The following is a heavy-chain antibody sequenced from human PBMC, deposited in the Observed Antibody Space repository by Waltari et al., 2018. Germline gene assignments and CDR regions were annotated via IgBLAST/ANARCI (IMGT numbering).Heavy chain of an antibody. CDR2: INPNSGGT. CDR1: GYTFTGYY. D-gene: IGHD2-2*01. V-gene: IGHV1-2*06. Sequence: QVQLVQSGAEVKKPGASVKVSCKASGYTFTGYYMHWVRQAPGQGLEWMGRINPNSGGTNYAQKFQGRVTMTRDTSISTAYMELSRPRSDDTAVYYCARVAIGNYYYYGMDVWGQGTTVTVSS. CDR3: ARVAIGNYYYYGMDV. J-gene: IGHJ6*02.